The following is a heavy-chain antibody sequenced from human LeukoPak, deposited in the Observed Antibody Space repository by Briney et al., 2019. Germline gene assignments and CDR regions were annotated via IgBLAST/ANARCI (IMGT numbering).Heavy chain of an antibody. J-gene: IGHJ6*04. V-gene: IGHV3-48*03. Sequence: GGSLRLSCAASGFTFSSYEMNWVRQAPGKGLEWVSYISSSGSTIYYADSVKGRFTISRDNAKNSLYLQMNSLRAEDTAVYYCARTLLYYDILTGYGNYYYYYGMNVWGKGTTVTVSS. D-gene: IGHD3-9*01. CDR2: ISSSGSTI. CDR1: GFTFSSYE. CDR3: ARTLLYYDILTGYGNYYYYYGMNV.